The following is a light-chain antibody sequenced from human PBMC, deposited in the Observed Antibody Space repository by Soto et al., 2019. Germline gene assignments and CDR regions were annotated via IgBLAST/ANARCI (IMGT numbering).Light chain of an antibody. Sequence: QAALTQPPSASATPGQRVAISCTGSSSNIGSNSVNWYQQLPGSSPHLLIYSTNQRPSGVPGRFSGSKSGTSASLAISGLQSEDEADYYCAAWDGSLNVVLFGGGTKVTVL. V-gene: IGLV1-44*01. CDR2: STN. J-gene: IGLJ2*01. CDR3: AAWDGSLNVVL. CDR1: SSNIGSNS.